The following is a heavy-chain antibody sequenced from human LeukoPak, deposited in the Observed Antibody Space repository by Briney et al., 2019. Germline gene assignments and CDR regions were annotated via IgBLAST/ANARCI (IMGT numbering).Heavy chain of an antibody. V-gene: IGHV1-46*01. Sequence: GASVKVSCKASGYSFTNYYIHWVRQAPGQGLEWVGRINPSGGSTSYAQKFQGRVTMTRDTSTSTVYMELSRLRSEDTAVYYCGRERAYVGTKEDAFDFWGQGTMVTISS. CDR3: GRERAYVGTKEDAFDF. CDR2: INPSGGST. J-gene: IGHJ3*01. D-gene: IGHD1-1*01. CDR1: GYSFTNYY.